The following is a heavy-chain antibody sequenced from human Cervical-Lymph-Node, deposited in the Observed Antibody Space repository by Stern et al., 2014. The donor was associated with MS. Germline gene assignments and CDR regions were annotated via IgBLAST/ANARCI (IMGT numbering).Heavy chain of an antibody. CDR1: GGSISSGAYY. D-gene: IGHD3-3*01. V-gene: IGHV4-31*03. CDR2: IYYSGST. J-gene: IGHJ4*02. Sequence: QLQLQESGPGLVKPSQTLSLTCTVSGGSISSGAYYWTWIRQHPGKGLEWIGYIYYSGSTYYNPSLKSRVTISVDTSKNQFSLNLSSVTAAGTAVYYCARAALALYDSSLDCWGQGTLVTVSS. CDR3: ARAALALYDSSLDC.